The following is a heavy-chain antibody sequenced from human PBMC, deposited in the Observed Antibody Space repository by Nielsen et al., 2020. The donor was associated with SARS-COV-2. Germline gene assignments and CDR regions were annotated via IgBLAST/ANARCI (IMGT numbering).Heavy chain of an antibody. CDR2: IYYSGST. V-gene: IGHV4-39*01. CDR3: ARASGVGAPPFDY. CDR1: GASIRSNDYY. Sequence: SETLSLTCSVSGASIRSNDYYWGWIRQPPGKGLEWVGSIYYSGSTFYSPSLKSRVTISEDPSKNQFSLKLSAVTAADTAVYYCARASGVGAPPFDYWGQGTLVTVSS. J-gene: IGHJ4*02. D-gene: IGHD1-26*01.